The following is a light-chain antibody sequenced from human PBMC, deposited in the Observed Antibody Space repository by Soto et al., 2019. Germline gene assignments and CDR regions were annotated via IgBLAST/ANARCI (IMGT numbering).Light chain of an antibody. CDR2: AAS. J-gene: IGKJ2*01. CDR3: QQSYSTPRT. CDR1: QSISNS. Sequence: DIQMTQSPSSLSASVGDRVTITCRASQSISNSLNWYQQKPGKAPNLLIYAASRLQSGVPSRFSGSGSGTDFTITIISLQHEEFATFYWQQSYSTPRTFGQGTKLEIK. V-gene: IGKV1-39*01.